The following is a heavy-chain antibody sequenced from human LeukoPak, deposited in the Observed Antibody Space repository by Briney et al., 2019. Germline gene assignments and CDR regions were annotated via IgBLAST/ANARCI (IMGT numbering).Heavy chain of an antibody. CDR1: GFTFSSYW. V-gene: IGHV3-74*01. CDR3: ARDYSKGMIAGYYMDV. J-gene: IGHJ6*03. Sequence: GGSLRLSCAASGFTFSSYWMHWVRQAPGKGLVWVSRINSDGSSTSYADSVKGRFTISRDNAKNSLYLQMNSLRAEDTAVYYCARDYSKGMIAGYYMDVWGKGTTVTVSS. D-gene: IGHD3-22*01. CDR2: INSDGSST.